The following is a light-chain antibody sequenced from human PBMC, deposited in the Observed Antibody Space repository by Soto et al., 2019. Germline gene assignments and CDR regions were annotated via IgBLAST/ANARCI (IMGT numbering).Light chain of an antibody. V-gene: IGKV3-20*01. Sequence: EIVLTQSPGTLSLSPGERATLSCRASQSVSSAYLAWYQQLPGQPPRLLMYGASNRATGIPDRFRGSGSGTDFTITISRLEPEDFAVYYCHEYGSEPPYTFGPGTKVDIK. J-gene: IGKJ2*01. CDR3: HEYGSEPPYT. CDR2: GAS. CDR1: QSVSSAY.